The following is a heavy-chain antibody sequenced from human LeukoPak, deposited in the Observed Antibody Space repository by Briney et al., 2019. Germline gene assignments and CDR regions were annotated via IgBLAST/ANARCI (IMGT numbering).Heavy chain of an antibody. J-gene: IGHJ1*01. CDR3: ARSAIVVVQAATPVRH. V-gene: IGHV3-30-3*01. CDR2: ISYDINNK. Sequence: GTSLRLSCTAFGFSFSNYAMHWVRQAPGKGLEWLAVISYDINNKYYADSVKGRFTISRDNSKNTLYLQMDSLRAEDTAVYYCARSAIVVVQAATPVRHWGQRTLVTVSS. CDR1: GFSFSNYA. D-gene: IGHD2-2*01.